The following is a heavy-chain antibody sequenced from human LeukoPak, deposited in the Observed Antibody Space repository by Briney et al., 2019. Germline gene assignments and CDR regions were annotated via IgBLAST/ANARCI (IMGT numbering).Heavy chain of an antibody. Sequence: GGSLRLSCAASGFTFSSYDMNWVRQAPGKGLEWVSYIRSSSSSIYYADSVKGRFTISRDNAKNSLYLQMNSLRAEDTAVCYCARDSDYGDLIFDYWGQGTLVSVSS. CDR1: GFTFSSYD. CDR3: ARDSDYGDLIFDY. J-gene: IGHJ4*02. CDR2: IRSSSSSI. D-gene: IGHD4-17*01. V-gene: IGHV3-48*01.